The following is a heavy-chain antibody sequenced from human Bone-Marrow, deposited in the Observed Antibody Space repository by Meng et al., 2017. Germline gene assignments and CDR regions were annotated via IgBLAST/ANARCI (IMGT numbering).Heavy chain of an antibody. CDR2: INSVTGNP. Sequence: QSGSDLKLPWASVKVSCKASGYPLPDYAINWVRQAPGQGLEWMGWINSVTGNPTYARGFTGRLVFSLDTSVSTAYLQISSLKTDDTAMYYWTSDGYSDCSSTSCFDYWGQGTLVTVSS. V-gene: IGHV7-4-1*02. J-gene: IGHJ4*02. CDR1: GYPLPDYA. CDR3: TSDGYSDCSSTSCFDY. D-gene: IGHD2-2*01.